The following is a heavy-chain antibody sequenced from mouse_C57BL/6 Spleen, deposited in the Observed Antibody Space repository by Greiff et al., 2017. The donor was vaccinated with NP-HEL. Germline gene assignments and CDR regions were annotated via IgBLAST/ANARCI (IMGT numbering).Heavy chain of an antibody. CDR3: ARYTHFYWYFDV. V-gene: IGHV7-3*01. CDR1: GSPFTDYY. CDR2: IRNKANGNTT. J-gene: IGHJ1*03. Sequence: EVRLVESGGGLVQPGGSLRLSCAASGSPFTDYYMSWVRQPPGKALGWLGFIRNKANGNTTEYSESVKGRFTISRDNSQSILYLQMNALRAEDSATYYCARYTHFYWYFDVWGTGTTVTVSS.